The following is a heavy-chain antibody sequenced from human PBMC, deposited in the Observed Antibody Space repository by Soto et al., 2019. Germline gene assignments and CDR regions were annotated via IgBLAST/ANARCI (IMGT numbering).Heavy chain of an antibody. D-gene: IGHD1-1*01. CDR3: ASRTVKTVYYFDY. CDR2: FYYTGST. Sequence: SETLSLTCTVSGASVSSGKYYWSWIRQPPGKGLEYIGDFYYTGSTNYNPSLKSRVTISVDTSKNQFSLRLNSLNTADTAVYYCASRTVKTVYYFDYWGQGTLVTVSS. CDR1: GASVSSGKYY. J-gene: IGHJ4*02. V-gene: IGHV4-61*01.